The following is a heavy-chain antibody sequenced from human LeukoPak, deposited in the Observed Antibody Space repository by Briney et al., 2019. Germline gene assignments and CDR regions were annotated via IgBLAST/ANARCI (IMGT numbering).Heavy chain of an antibody. CDR2: ISWKSGSI. CDR3: AKDGGSMAVPDAFDI. V-gene: IGHV3-9*01. Sequence: GGSLRLSCAASRFIFDDYAMHWARQAPGKGLEWVSGISWKSGSIGYADSVRGRFTISRDDSKNTLYLQMNSLRAEDTAVYYCAKDGGSMAVPDAFDIWGQGTMVTVSS. CDR1: RFIFDDYA. J-gene: IGHJ3*02. D-gene: IGHD6-19*01.